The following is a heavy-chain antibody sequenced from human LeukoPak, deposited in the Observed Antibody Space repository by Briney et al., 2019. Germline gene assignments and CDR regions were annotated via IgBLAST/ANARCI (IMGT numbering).Heavy chain of an antibody. CDR2: IYYSGST. J-gene: IGHJ4*02. Sequence: PSETLSLTCTVSGGSISSYYWSWIRQPPGKGLEWIGYIYYSGSTNYNPSLKSRVTISVDTSKNQFSLKLSSVTAADTAVYYCARFNINFFDWWVGLDYGARGPLVTVSS. D-gene: IGHD3-9*01. CDR1: GGSISSYY. V-gene: IGHV4-59*01. CDR3: ARFNINFFDWWVGLDY.